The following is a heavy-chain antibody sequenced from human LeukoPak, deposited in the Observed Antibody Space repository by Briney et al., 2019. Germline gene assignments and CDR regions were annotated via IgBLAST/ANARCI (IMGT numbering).Heavy chain of an antibody. Sequence: GASVKVYCKASGGTFSSYAISWVRQAAGQGLEWMGGIIPIFGTANYAQKFQGRVTITADKSTSTAYMELSSLRSEDTAVYYCARDCSGGSCYQRRGFDYWGQGTLVTVSS. V-gene: IGHV1-69*06. CDR1: GGTFSSYA. CDR2: IIPIFGTA. D-gene: IGHD2-15*01. J-gene: IGHJ4*02. CDR3: ARDCSGGSCYQRRGFDY.